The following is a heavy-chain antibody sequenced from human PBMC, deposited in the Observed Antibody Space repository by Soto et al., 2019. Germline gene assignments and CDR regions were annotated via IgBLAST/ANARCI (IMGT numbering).Heavy chain of an antibody. Sequence: ASVKVSCKASGYTFTSYDINWVRQATGQGLEWMGWMNPNSGNTGYAQKFQGRVTMTRNTSISTAYMELSSLRSEDTAVYYCAGGPCRGGSCYGGVMGYYYYMDVWGKGTTVTVSS. CDR1: GYTFTSYD. CDR2: MNPNSGNT. J-gene: IGHJ6*03. CDR3: AGGPCRGGSCYGGVMGYYYYMDV. D-gene: IGHD2-15*01. V-gene: IGHV1-8*01.